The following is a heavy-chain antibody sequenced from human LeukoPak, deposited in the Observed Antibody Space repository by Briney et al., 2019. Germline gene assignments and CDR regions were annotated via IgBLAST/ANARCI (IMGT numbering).Heavy chain of an antibody. CDR1: GYTFTSYY. CDR2: INPSGGST. J-gene: IGHJ5*02. CDR3: ARAFLEWFPFGSWFDP. V-gene: IGHV1-46*01. Sequence: ASVKVSCKASGYTFTSYYMHWVRQAPGQGLEWMGIINPSGGSTSYAQKFQGRVTMTRDTSTSTVYMELSSLRSEDTAVYYCARAFLEWFPFGSWFDPWGQGTLVTVSS. D-gene: IGHD3-3*02.